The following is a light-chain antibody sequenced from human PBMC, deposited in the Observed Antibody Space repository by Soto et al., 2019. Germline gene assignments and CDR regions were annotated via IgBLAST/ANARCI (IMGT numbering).Light chain of an antibody. CDR3: QQYSSSPRT. CDR1: QSVSSNY. V-gene: IGKV3-20*01. CDR2: GAS. Sequence: EIVVTQSPGTLSLSPGERATLSCRASQSVSSNYLAWYQQKPGQAPRLLIYGASSRATGIPDRFSGSGSGTDFTLTISRLEPEDFAVYYCQQYSSSPRTFGQGTKLEIK. J-gene: IGKJ2*01.